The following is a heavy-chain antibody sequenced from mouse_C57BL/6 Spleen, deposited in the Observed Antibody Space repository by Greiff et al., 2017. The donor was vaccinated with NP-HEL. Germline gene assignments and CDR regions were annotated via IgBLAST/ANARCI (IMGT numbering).Heavy chain of an antibody. CDR1: GYTFTDYN. J-gene: IGHJ1*03. Sequence: EVQLQESGPELVKPGASVKIPCKASGYTFTDYNMDWVKQSHGKSLEWIGDINPNNGGTIYNQKFKGKATLTVDKSSSTAYMELRSLTSEDTAVYYCARTDGYPPYWYFDVWGTGTTVTVSS. CDR3: ARTDGYPPYWYFDV. CDR2: INPNNGGT. V-gene: IGHV1-18*01. D-gene: IGHD2-3*01.